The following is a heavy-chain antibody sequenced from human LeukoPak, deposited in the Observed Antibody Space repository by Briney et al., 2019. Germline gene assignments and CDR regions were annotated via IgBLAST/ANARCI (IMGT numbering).Heavy chain of an antibody. V-gene: IGHV4-38-2*01. CDR1: GYSISSGYY. J-gene: IGHJ4*02. D-gene: IGHD2-2*02. CDR3: ARLGVVPAAISIDY. CDR2: IYHSGST. Sequence: KPSETLSLTCAVSGYSISSGYYWGWIRQPPGKGLEWIGSIYHSGSTYYNPSLKSRVTISVDTSKNQFSLKLSSVTAADTAVYYCARLGVVPAAISIDYWGQGTPVTVSS.